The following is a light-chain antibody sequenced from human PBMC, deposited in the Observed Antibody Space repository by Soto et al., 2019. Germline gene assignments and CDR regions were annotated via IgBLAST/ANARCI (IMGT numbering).Light chain of an antibody. J-gene: IGKJ5*01. V-gene: IGKV3-20*01. CDR1: QSVSSTY. CDR3: HQHGSSLSIT. CDR2: GAS. Sequence: EIVLTQSPGTLSLSPGERATLSCRASQSVSSTYLAWYQQKPGQAPRLLIHGASSRATGILDRFSGSGSGTAFMLTISRLEHEDVSVYYCHQHGSSLSITFGQGTRLEIK.